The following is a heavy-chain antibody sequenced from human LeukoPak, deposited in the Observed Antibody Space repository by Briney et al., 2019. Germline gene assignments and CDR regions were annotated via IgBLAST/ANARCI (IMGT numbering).Heavy chain of an antibody. J-gene: IGHJ6*02. CDR2: ISSSGSNI. D-gene: IGHD6-13*01. CDR1: GFTFSSYE. V-gene: IGHV3-48*03. CDR3: ARASSRAESYYYYYGMDV. Sequence: GGSLRLSCAASGFTFSSYEMNWVRQAPGKGLEWVSYISSSGSNIYYADSVKGRFTISRDNAKNSLYLQMNSLRAEDTAVYYCARASSRAESYYYYYGMDVWGQGTTVTVSS.